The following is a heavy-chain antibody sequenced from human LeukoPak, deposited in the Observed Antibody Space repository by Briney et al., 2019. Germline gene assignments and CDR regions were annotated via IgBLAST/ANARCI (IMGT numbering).Heavy chain of an antibody. CDR3: ARDVGGSLAY. V-gene: IGHV3-7*01. D-gene: IGHD1-26*01. CDR2: IKGDESAR. CDR1: GFTFSTYW. J-gene: IGHJ4*02. Sequence: GGSLRLSCEASGFTFSTYWMAWVRQAPGKGLEWVANIKGDESARHQADSVKGRFTISRDNAKKSVYLQMSSLRGEDTAVYYCARDVGGSLAYWGRGTLVTVSS.